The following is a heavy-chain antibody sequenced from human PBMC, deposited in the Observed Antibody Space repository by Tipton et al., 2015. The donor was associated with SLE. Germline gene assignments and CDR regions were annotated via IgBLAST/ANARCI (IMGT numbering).Heavy chain of an antibody. CDR1: GGSTSSYY. CDR2: IYFSGSS. D-gene: IGHD3-22*01. J-gene: IGHJ4*02. CDR3: ARDRSIYDSSGYYFDY. V-gene: IGHV4-59*01. Sequence: TLSLTCTVSGGSTSSYYWSWIRQPPGKGLEWIGNIYFSGSSNYNPSLKSRVSTSVDPSKNQFSLKLSSVTAADTAVYYCARDRSIYDSSGYYFDYWGQGTLVTVSS.